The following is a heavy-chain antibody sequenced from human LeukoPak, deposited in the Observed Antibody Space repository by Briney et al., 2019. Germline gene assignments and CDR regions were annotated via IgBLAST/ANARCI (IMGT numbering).Heavy chain of an antibody. CDR1: GGSISSGDYN. D-gene: IGHD3-22*01. CDR3: ARPYYYDSRIDP. CDR2: KYYSGST. Sequence: PSQTLSLTCTVSGGSISSGDYNWGWIPPPPGKGLEWIAYKYYSGSTYYTPSLNSRVTMSADTSKNQLSLKLSSVTAADTAVYYCARPYYYDSRIDPWGQGILVTVSS. V-gene: IGHV4-30-4*01. J-gene: IGHJ5*02.